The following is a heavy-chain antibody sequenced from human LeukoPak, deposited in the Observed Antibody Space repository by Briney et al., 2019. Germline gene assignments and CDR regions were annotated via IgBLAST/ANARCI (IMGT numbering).Heavy chain of an antibody. Sequence: AGSLRLSCAASGFTFSNAWMNWVRQHPGKGLEWIGSIYSSGSTYYNPSLKSRVTLSVDTSKNQFSLKLSSVTAADTAGYYCARHYCSGGSCYSNGFDYGGQGTLVTVS. CDR3: ARHYCSGGSCYSNGFDY. D-gene: IGHD2-15*01. CDR2: IYSSGST. CDR1: GFTFSNAW. V-gene: IGHV4-59*05. J-gene: IGHJ4*02.